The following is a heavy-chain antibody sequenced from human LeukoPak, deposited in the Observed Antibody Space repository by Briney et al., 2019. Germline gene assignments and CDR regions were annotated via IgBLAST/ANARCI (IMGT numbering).Heavy chain of an antibody. CDR1: GFTFSTHN. J-gene: IGHJ6*04. Sequence: PGGSLRLSCAVSGFTFSTHNMNWVRQAPGKGLEWVSSISSTGTDINYADSVKGRFTISRDNAKNSLYLQMNSLRAEDTAVYYCAELGITMIGGVWGKGTTVTISS. CDR2: ISSTGTDI. CDR3: AELGITMIGGV. D-gene: IGHD3-10*02. V-gene: IGHV3-21*01.